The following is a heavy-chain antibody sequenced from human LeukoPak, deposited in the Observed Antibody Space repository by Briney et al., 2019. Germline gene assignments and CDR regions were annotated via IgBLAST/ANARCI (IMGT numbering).Heavy chain of an antibody. CDR3: ARARSQAYYYDSSGYYYIHFDY. J-gene: IGHJ4*02. CDR2: IYHRGSP. Sequence: SETLSLTCAVSGGSISSNNWWGWVRQPPGKGLEWIGEIYHRGSPNYNPSLKSRVTISVDTSKNQFSLKLSSVTAADTAVYYCARARSQAYYYDSSGYYYIHFDYWGQGTLVTVSS. V-gene: IGHV4-4*02. CDR1: GGSISSNNW. D-gene: IGHD3-22*01.